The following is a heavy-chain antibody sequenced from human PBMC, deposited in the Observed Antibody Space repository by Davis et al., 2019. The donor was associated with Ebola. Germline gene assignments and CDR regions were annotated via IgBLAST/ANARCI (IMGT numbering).Heavy chain of an antibody. CDR1: GYTFTGYY. Sequence: ASVKVSCKASGYTFTGYYMHWVRQAPGQGLEWMGWINPNSGGTNYAQKFQGWVTMTRDTSISTAYMELSRLRSDDTAVYYCARDMYYYDSSGYSNNWFDPWGKGTLVTVSS. V-gene: IGHV1-2*04. J-gene: IGHJ5*02. CDR3: ARDMYYYDSSGYSNNWFDP. CDR2: INPNSGGT. D-gene: IGHD3-22*01.